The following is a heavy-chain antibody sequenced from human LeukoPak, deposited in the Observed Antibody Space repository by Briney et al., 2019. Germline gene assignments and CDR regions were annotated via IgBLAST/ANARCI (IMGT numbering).Heavy chain of an antibody. J-gene: IGHJ4*02. D-gene: IGHD5-12*01. CDR2: ISSTSGFI. CDR3: ARVHSGYGPDYIDH. V-gene: IGHV3-21*06. CDR1: VFTFSNSA. Sequence: PGGSLRLSCAASVFTFSNSAMNWVRQAPGKGLEWVSSISSTSGFISYADSVKGRFTISRDNAKSSLYLQMNSLRAEDTALYYCARVHSGYGPDYIDHWGQGTPVTVSS.